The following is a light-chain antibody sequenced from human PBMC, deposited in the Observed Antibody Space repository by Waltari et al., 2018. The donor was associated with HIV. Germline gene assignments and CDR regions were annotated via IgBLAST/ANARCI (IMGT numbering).Light chain of an antibody. CDR1: SSNIGNNY. J-gene: IGLJ2*01. Sequence: QSVLTQPPSVSAAPGQKVTISCSGSSSNIGNNYVSWYQQLPGTAPKLLTDDNNALPSGIPDRGSGSKSGTSATLGITGLQTGDEADYYCGTWDSSLSAVVFGGGTKLTVL. CDR3: GTWDSSLSAVV. V-gene: IGLV1-51*01. CDR2: DNN.